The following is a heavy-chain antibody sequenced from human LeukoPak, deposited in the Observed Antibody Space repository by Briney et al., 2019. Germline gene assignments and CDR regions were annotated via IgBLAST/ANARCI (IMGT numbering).Heavy chain of an antibody. D-gene: IGHD3-22*01. V-gene: IGHV1-46*01. CDR1: GYTFTSYY. Sequence: ASVKVSCKASGYTFTSYYMHWVRQAPGQGLEWMRIINPSGGSTSYAQKFQGRVTMTRVTSTSTVYMELSSLRSEDTAVYYCARDYYYDSSGYYYSFHDAFDIWGQGTMLTVSS. CDR3: ARDYYYDSSGYYYSFHDAFDI. CDR2: INPSGGST. J-gene: IGHJ3*02.